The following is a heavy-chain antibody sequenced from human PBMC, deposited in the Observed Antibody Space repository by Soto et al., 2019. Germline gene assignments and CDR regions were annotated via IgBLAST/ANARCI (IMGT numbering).Heavy chain of an antibody. Sequence: GGSLRLSCAASGFTFDEYAMHWVRQAPGKGLEWFSGISWNSASMDYADSVKDRFSISRDNAENSLYLQMNILKIEDTAFYYCAKDRSGSPVDWGQGTLVTVSS. D-gene: IGHD1-26*01. CDR1: GFTFDEYA. CDR2: ISWNSASM. J-gene: IGHJ4*02. CDR3: AKDRSGSPVD. V-gene: IGHV3-9*01.